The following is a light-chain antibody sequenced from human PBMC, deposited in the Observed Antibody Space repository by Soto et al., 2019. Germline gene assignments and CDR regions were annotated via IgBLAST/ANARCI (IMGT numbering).Light chain of an antibody. CDR1: QSVSSY. Sequence: EIVLTQSPATLSLSPGERATLSCRASQSVSSYLAWYQQKRGQAPRLLIYDSSNRATGIPARFSGSGSGKEFSLILSSLEPEDFAVYYCQQRSVWPLTFGGGTKVDIK. J-gene: IGKJ4*01. CDR2: DSS. V-gene: IGKV3-11*01. CDR3: QQRSVWPLT.